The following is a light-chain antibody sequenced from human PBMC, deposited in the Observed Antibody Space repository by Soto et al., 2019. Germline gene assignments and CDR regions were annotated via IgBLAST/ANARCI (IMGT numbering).Light chain of an antibody. J-gene: IGKJ1*01. V-gene: IGKV3D-11*02. Sequence: EVLLTQSPCTLSLSPGDRASLSCRASQNLSRYFLAWYQHKPGQAPRLLIYDASNRATGIPARFSGSGSGTDFTLTISSLEHEDFAVYYCQERTGWQPWTFGQGTKVDIK. CDR1: QNLSRY. CDR2: DAS. CDR3: QERTGWQPWT.